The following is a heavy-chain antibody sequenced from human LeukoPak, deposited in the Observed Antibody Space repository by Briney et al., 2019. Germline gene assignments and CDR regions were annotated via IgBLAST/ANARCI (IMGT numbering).Heavy chain of an antibody. CDR3: ATSRNEASELSVSSGYDFDY. J-gene: IGHJ4*02. Sequence: SVKVSCKVSGYNLIELSMHWARQTPGKGLEWMGGFDPEDAKTIYAPRFQGRVTMTEDTATDTAYLELTSLRSEDTAVYYCATSRNEASELSVSSGYDFDYWGQGTLVTVSS. D-gene: IGHD3-22*01. V-gene: IGHV1-24*01. CDR1: GYNLIELS. CDR2: FDPEDAKT.